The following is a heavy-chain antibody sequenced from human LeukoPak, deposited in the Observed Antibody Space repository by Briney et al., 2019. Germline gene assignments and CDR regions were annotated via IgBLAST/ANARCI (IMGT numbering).Heavy chain of an antibody. V-gene: IGHV4-34*01. D-gene: IGHD3-16*01. CDR3: ARGGHDYYFDY. J-gene: IGHJ4*02. CDR1: GGSFSGYY. CDR2: INHSGST. Sequence: SETLSLTCAVYGGSFSGYYWSWIRQPPGKGLEWIGEINHSGSTNYNPSLKSRVTISVDTSKNQFSLKLSSVTAADTAVYYCARGGHDYYFDYWGQGTLVTVSS.